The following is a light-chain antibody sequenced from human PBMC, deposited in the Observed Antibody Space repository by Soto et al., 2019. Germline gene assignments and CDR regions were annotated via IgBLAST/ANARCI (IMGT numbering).Light chain of an antibody. CDR3: HQDAWSPLT. CDR2: DVS. V-gene: IGKV3-20*01. Sequence: IVLTQYPGTLSLSPGERANLSCRASQSVPKSYLGWYQQRPGQALRLLIYDVSNRATGIPDRFSGSESGTDYTLTISRLEPEDFAVYYCHQDAWSPLTFGQGTRLEIK. J-gene: IGKJ5*01. CDR1: QSVPKSY.